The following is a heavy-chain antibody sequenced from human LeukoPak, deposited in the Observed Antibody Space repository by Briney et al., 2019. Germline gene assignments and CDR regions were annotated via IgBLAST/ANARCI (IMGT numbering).Heavy chain of an antibody. J-gene: IGHJ4*02. CDR3: ARAQDFWSGYWVYFDY. V-gene: IGHV3-48*04. CDR2: ISSSSSTI. D-gene: IGHD3-3*01. CDR1: GFTFSSYS. Sequence: GGSLRLSCAASGFTFSSYSMNWVRQAPGKGLEWVSYISSSSSTIYYADSVKGRFTISRDNAKNSLYLQMNSLRAEDTAVYYCARAQDFWSGYWVYFDYWGQGTLVTVSS.